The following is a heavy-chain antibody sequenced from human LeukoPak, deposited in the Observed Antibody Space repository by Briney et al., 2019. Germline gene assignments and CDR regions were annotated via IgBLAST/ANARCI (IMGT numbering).Heavy chain of an antibody. CDR1: GYSFTSYW. Sequence: KAGESLKISRKGSGYSFTSYWIGWVRQMPGKGLEWMGIIYPGDSDTRYSPSFQGQVTISADKSISTAYLRWSSLKASDTAMYYCARDPSGNYEYYFDYWGQGTLVTVSS. CDR3: ARDPSGNYEYYFDY. D-gene: IGHD1-26*01. V-gene: IGHV5-51*03. J-gene: IGHJ4*02. CDR2: IYPGDSDT.